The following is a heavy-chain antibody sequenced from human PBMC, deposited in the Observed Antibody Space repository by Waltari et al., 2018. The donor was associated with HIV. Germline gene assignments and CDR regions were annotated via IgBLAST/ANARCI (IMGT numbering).Heavy chain of an antibody. J-gene: IGHJ3*02. CDR1: GGSISSYY. V-gene: IGHV4-59*01. Sequence: QVQLQESGPGLVKPSETLSLTCTVSGGSISSYYWSWIRQPPGKGLEWIGHIYYSGSTNYNPPRKSRVTISLDTSKNQFSLKLSSVTAADTAVYYCARVRITMIVARPNDAFDIWGQGTMVTVSS. CDR2: IYYSGST. D-gene: IGHD3-22*01. CDR3: ARVRITMIVARPNDAFDI.